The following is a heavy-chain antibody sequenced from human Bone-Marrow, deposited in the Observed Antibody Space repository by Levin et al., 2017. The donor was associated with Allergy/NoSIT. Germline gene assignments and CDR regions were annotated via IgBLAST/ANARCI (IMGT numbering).Heavy chain of an antibody. Sequence: SGPTLVKPTQTLTLTCTFSGFSLSTSGMCMTWIRQPPGKALEWLARIDWDDDKYYSTTLKTRLTISKDTSKNQVVLTMTNMDPVDTATYYCARTVWEGPGAYHYGLDVWGQGTTVTVSS. CDR1: GFSLSTSGMC. CDR2: IDWDDDK. J-gene: IGHJ6*02. V-gene: IGHV2-70*11. CDR3: ARTVWEGPGAYHYGLDV. D-gene: IGHD1-26*01.